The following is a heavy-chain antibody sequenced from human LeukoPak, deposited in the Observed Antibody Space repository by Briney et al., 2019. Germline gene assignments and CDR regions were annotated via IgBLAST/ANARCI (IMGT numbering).Heavy chain of an antibody. CDR1: GFTFSSYG. D-gene: IGHD2-2*02. Sequence: GGSLRLSCAASGFTFSSYGMHWVRQAPGKGLEWVAFIRYDGSNKYYADSVKGRFTISRDNSKNTLYLQMNSLRAEDTAVYYCAKAPTKYQLLYNFYWGQGTLVTVSS. J-gene: IGHJ4*02. V-gene: IGHV3-30*02. CDR3: AKAPTKYQLLYNFY. CDR2: IRYDGSNK.